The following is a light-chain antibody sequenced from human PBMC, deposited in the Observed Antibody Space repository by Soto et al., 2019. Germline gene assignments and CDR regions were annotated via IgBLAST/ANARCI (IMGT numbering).Light chain of an antibody. V-gene: IGLV2-14*01. CDR2: EVT. CDR1: SSDVGAYDY. J-gene: IGLJ2*01. CDR3: SSYTTSSTPVL. Sequence: QSVLTQPPSASGSPGQSVTISCTGTSSDVGAYDYVSWYQQHPGKAPKLMIYEVTNRPSGVSYRFSGSKSGNTASLTISGLQAEDEADYYCSSYTTSSTPVLFGGGTKLTVL.